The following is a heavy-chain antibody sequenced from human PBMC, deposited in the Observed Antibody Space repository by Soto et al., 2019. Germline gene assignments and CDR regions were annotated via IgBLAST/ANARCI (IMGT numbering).Heavy chain of an antibody. CDR3: VKNEGRITGTNDY. Sequence: GGSLRLSCSASGFTFSSYAMHWVRQAPGKGLEYVSAINSNGGSTYYADSVKGRFTISRDNSKNTLYLQMSSLRAEDTAVYYCVKNEGRITGTNDYWGQGTLVTVSS. CDR2: INSNGGST. CDR1: GFTFSSYA. V-gene: IGHV3-64D*08. D-gene: IGHD1-7*01. J-gene: IGHJ4*02.